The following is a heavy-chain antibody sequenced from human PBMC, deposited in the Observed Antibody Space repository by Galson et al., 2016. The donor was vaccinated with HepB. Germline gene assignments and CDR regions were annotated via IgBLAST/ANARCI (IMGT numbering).Heavy chain of an antibody. CDR3: TRRVMTLGRGLILNWFDP. Sequence: SLRLSCAASGFTFSASAMHWVRQASGKGLEWLGRIRTAPNNYATVYAASVKVRFTISRDDSKNTAYLEMNSLKTEDTAVYYCTRRVMTLGRGLILNWFDPWGQGTPVTVSS. CDR1: GFTFSASA. D-gene: IGHD3-10*01. V-gene: IGHV3-73*01. CDR2: IRTAPNNYAT. J-gene: IGHJ5*02.